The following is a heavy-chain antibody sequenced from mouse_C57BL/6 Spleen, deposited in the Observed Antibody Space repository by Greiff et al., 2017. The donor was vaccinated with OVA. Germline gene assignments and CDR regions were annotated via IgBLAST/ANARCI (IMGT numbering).Heavy chain of an antibody. CDR3: TKDYYGSSGYFEV. J-gene: IGHJ1*03. V-gene: IGHV14-1*01. Sequence: VQLQQSGAELVRPGASVKLSCTASGFNITDYYMHWVKQRPEQGLEWIGRIDPEDGATEYAPKFPGQATLTADTSSNTAYLQLSSLTSEDTAVDYCTKDYYGSSGYFEVWGTGTTVTVSS. CDR1: GFNITDYY. CDR2: IDPEDGAT. D-gene: IGHD1-1*01.